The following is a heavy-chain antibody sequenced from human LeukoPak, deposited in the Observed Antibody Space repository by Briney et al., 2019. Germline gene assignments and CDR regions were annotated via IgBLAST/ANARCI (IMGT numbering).Heavy chain of an antibody. D-gene: IGHD2-2*01. V-gene: IGHV3-7*01. CDR2: IKQDGSEK. CDR3: ARENIVVVPAKDAFDI. J-gene: IGHJ3*02. CDR1: GFTFSSCW. Sequence: GGSLRLSCAASGFTFSSCWMSWVRQAPGKGLEWVANIKQDGSEKYYVDSVKGRFTISRDNAKNSLYLQMNSLRAEDTAVYYCARENIVVVPAKDAFDIWGQGTMVTVSS.